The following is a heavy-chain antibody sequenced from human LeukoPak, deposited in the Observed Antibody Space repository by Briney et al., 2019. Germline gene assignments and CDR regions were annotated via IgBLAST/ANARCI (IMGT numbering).Heavy chain of an antibody. J-gene: IGHJ4*02. CDR3: AKDIEQRLAYFDY. CDR2: ISSSSSYI. CDR1: GFTFSSYS. D-gene: IGHD6-25*01. Sequence: PGGSLRLSCAASGFTFSSYSMNWVRQAPGKGLEWVSSISSSSSYIYYADSVKGRLTISRDNAKNSLYLQMNSLRAEDTALYYCAKDIEQRLAYFDYWGQGPLVTVSS. V-gene: IGHV3-21*04.